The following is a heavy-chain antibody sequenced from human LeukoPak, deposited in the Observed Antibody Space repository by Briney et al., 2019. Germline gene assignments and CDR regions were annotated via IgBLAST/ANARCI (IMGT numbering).Heavy chain of an antibody. D-gene: IGHD2-2*01. J-gene: IGHJ6*02. Sequence: PSETLSLTCAVYGGSFSGYYWSWIRQPPGKGLEWIGEINHSGSTNYNPSLKSRVTISVDTSKNQFSLKLSSVTAADTAVYYCARDVSTDFNYYYGMDVWGQGTTVTVSS. CDR3: ARDVSTDFNYYYGMDV. CDR1: GGSFSGYY. V-gene: IGHV4-34*01. CDR2: INHSGST.